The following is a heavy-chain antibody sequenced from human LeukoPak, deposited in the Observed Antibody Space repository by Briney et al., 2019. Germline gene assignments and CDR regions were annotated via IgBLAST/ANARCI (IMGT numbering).Heavy chain of an antibody. CDR3: AKDAGSSGYLVDY. Sequence: PGGSLRLSCVASGFTFRNYYMHWVRQVPGKGLVWVSRISGDGSSIFYADSVKGRFTISRDNSKNTLYLQMNSLRAEDTAMYHCAKDAGSSGYLVDYWGQGTLVTVSS. CDR2: ISGDGSSI. J-gene: IGHJ4*02. V-gene: IGHV3-74*01. CDR1: GFTFRNYY. D-gene: IGHD3-22*01.